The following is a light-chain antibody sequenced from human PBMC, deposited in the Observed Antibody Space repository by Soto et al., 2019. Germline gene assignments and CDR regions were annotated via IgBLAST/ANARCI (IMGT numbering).Light chain of an antibody. V-gene: IGLV2-11*01. Sequence: QSALTQPRSVSGSPGQSVTISCTGTSGDVGGYNYVSWYQQHPGKAPKLMIYDVSKRPSGVPDRFSGFKSGNTASLTISGLQADYASAYYCRSYADSSLYASGTESSVTV. J-gene: IGLJ1*01. CDR2: DVS. CDR3: RSYADSSLYA. CDR1: SGDVGGYNY.